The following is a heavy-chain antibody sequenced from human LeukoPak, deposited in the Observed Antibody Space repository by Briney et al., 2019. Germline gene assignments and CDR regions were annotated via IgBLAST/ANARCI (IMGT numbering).Heavy chain of an antibody. Sequence: GGSLRLSCAASGFTFNNAWMTWVRQAQGKGLEWVGRIKTKGEGGTVDYAAPVKGRFTISRDDSKNTFYLQMNSLKTEDTAMYYCMSDLDNWGQGTPVTVSS. J-gene: IGHJ4*02. CDR2: IKTKGEGGTV. V-gene: IGHV3-15*01. CDR1: GFTFNNAW. CDR3: MSDLDN.